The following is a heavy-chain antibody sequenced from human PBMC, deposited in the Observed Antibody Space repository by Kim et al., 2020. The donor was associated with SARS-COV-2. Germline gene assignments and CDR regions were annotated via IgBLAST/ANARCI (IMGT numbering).Heavy chain of an antibody. CDR2: IRSKAYGGTT. CDR1: GFTFGDYA. D-gene: IGHD3-3*01. J-gene: IGHJ6*02. Sequence: GGSLRLSCTASGFTFGDYAMSWFRQAPGKGLEWVGFIRSKAYGGTTEYAASVKGRFTISRDDSKSIAYLQMNSLKTEDTAVYYCTREPPYDFWSGEPVGAYYYGMDVWGQGTTVTVSS. V-gene: IGHV3-49*03. CDR3: TREPPYDFWSGEPVGAYYYGMDV.